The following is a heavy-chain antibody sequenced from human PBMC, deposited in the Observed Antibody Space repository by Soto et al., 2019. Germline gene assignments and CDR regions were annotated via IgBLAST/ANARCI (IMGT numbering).Heavy chain of an antibody. J-gene: IGHJ3*02. D-gene: IGHD3-3*01. V-gene: IGHV1-2*04. Sequence: ASVRVSCKASGYTFTGYYMHWVRQAPGQGLEWMGWINPNSGGTNYAQKFQGWVTMTRDTSISTAYMELSRLRSDDTAVYYRARGGDFWSGHYPGGANAFDIWGQATMFTVSS. CDR1: GYTFTGYY. CDR3: ARGGDFWSGHYPGGANAFDI. CDR2: INPNSGGT.